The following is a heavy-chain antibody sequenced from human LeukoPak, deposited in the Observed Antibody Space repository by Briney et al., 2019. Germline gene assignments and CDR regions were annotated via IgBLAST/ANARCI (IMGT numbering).Heavy chain of an antibody. CDR2: IKSDGST. CDR1: GFTFSSYW. J-gene: IGHJ4*02. Sequence: GGSLRLSCAASGFTFSSYWMHWVRQTPGKGLVWVSRIKSDGSTIYADSVKGRFTISRDNSKNTLYLQMNSLRAEDTAVYYCARFSWIDYWGQGTLVTVSS. CDR3: ARFSWIDY. D-gene: IGHD5-12*01. V-gene: IGHV3-74*01.